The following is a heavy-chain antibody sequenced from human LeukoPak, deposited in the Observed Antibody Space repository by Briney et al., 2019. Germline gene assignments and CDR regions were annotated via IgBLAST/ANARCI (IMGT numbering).Heavy chain of an antibody. D-gene: IGHD3-9*01. CDR2: IYYSGST. J-gene: IGHJ4*02. V-gene: IGHV4-30-4*01. Sequence: SEALSLTCTVSGGSISSGDYYWSWIRQPPGKGLECIGYIYYSGSTYYNPSLKSRVTISVDTSKNQFSLKLSSVTAADTAVYYCARAYYDILTGYYTLPHFDYWGQGTLVTVSS. CDR1: GGSISSGDYY. CDR3: ARAYYDILTGYYTLPHFDY.